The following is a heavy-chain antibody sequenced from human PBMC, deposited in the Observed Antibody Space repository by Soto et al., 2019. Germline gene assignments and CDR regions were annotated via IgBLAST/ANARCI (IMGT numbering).Heavy chain of an antibody. CDR1: GYTFTSYY. CDR2: INPSGGST. Sequence: ASVKVSCKASGYTFTSYYMHWVRQAPGQGFEWMGIINPSGGSTSYAQKFQGRVTMTRDTSTSTVYMELSSLRSEDTAVYYCARQIITMVRGVKTHAFDIWGQGTMVTVSS. CDR3: ARQIITMVRGVKTHAFDI. D-gene: IGHD3-10*01. V-gene: IGHV1-46*03. J-gene: IGHJ3*02.